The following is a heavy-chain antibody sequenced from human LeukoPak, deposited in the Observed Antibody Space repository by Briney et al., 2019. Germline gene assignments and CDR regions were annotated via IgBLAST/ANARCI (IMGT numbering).Heavy chain of an antibody. CDR1: GSSISNYY. D-gene: IGHD6-19*01. V-gene: IGHV4-59*08. J-gene: IGHJ4*02. CDR2: IYSTGST. Sequence: SETLSLTCSVSGSSISNYYWSWIRQSPGKGLECIGYIYSTGSTDYNPSLKSRVTISVETSKNQFSLRLSSVTAADTAVYFCARHEGLARPFDYWGQGTLVPVSS. CDR3: ARHEGLARPFDY.